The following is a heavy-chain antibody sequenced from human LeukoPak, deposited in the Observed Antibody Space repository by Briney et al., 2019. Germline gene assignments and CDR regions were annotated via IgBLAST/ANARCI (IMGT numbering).Heavy chain of an antibody. CDR3: ARARWTSTVTTYYLDY. Sequence: ASVKVSCKASGYMFSDYAIQWVRQAPGQGLEWMGWINAGNGKTKYSQKFQGRVTITRETSASTAYVELSGLRPGDTAVYYCARARWTSTVTTYYLDYWGQGTLVTVSS. D-gene: IGHD4-17*01. CDR2: INAGNGKT. J-gene: IGHJ4*02. CDR1: GYMFSDYA. V-gene: IGHV1-3*01.